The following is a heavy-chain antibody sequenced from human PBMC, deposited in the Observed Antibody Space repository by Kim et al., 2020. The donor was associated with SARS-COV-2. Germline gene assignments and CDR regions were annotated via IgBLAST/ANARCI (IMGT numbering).Heavy chain of an antibody. V-gene: IGHV3-21*01. J-gene: IGHJ4*02. CDR3: ARDYYDAILDY. Sequence: IYYADSVKGRFTISRDNTKNSLYLQMNSLRAEDTAVYYCARDYYDAILDYWGRGTLVTVSS. D-gene: IGHD3-22*01. CDR2: I.